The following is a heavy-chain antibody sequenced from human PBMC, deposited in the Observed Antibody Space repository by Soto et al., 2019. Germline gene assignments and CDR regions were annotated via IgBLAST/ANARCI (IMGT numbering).Heavy chain of an antibody. J-gene: IGHJ3*02. D-gene: IGHD4-17*01. CDR2: IKQDGSEK. CDR3: ARDSGNGDYFLPWRAFDI. CDR1: GFTFSSYW. Sequence: EVQLVESGGGLVQPGGSLRLSCAASGFTFSSYWMSWVRQAPGKGLEWVANIKQDGSEKYYVDSVKGRFTISRDNAKNSLYLQMNSLRAEDTAAYYCARDSGNGDYFLPWRAFDICGQGTMVTVSS. V-gene: IGHV3-7*03.